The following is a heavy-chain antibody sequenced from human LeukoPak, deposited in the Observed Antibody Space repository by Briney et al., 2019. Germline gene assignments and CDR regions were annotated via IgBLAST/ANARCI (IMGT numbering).Heavy chain of an antibody. Sequence: ASVKVSCKASGYTFTNYYMHWVRQAPGQGLEWMGWINPNSGGTNYAQKFQGRVTMTRDTSISTAYMELSRLRSDDTAVYYCASGMGGITIFGVVKNWFDPWGQGTLVTVSS. J-gene: IGHJ5*02. V-gene: IGHV1-2*02. CDR2: INPNSGGT. CDR1: GYTFTNYY. D-gene: IGHD3-3*01. CDR3: ASGMGGITIFGVVKNWFDP.